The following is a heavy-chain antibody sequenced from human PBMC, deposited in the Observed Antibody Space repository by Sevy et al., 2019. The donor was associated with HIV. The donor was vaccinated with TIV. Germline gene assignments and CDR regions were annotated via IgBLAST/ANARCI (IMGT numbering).Heavy chain of an antibody. J-gene: IGHJ6*02. Sequence: GGSLRLSCAASGFTFSSYEMNWVRQAPGKGLEWVSYISSSGSTIYYADSVKGRFTISRDNAKNSLYLQMNSLRAEDTAGYYCARYSCYGSGSYYNKGTDYYYYGMDVWGQGTTVTVSS. CDR2: ISSSGSTI. V-gene: IGHV3-48*03. D-gene: IGHD3-10*01. CDR3: ARYSCYGSGSYYNKGTDYYYYGMDV. CDR1: GFTFSSYE.